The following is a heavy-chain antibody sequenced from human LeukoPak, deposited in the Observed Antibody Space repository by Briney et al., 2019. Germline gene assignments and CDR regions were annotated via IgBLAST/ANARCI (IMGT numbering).Heavy chain of an antibody. Sequence: ASVKVSCKASGYTITSHTIDWLRQAPGQGPEWMGWISPNSGGTNYAQKFQGWVTMTRDTSISTAYMELSRLRAEDTAVYYCAKWGGSNWNLVYFQHWGQGTLVTVSS. CDR2: ISPNSGGT. J-gene: IGHJ1*01. CDR3: AKWGGSNWNLVYFQH. D-gene: IGHD1-1*01. CDR1: GYTITSHT. V-gene: IGHV1-2*04.